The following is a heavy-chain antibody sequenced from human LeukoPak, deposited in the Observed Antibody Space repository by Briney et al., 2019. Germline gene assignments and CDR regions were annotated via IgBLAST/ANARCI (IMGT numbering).Heavy chain of an antibody. CDR1: GGSISTYY. D-gene: IGHD3-9*01. Sequence: SVTLSLTCSVSGGSISTYYWSWIRQPAGKGLEWIGRVYRSGDTNYNPSLKSRVTMSVDTSKNQISLRLRSVTAADTAVYYCARDDFEYSVHNGMDVWGQGTTVTVSS. CDR3: ARDDFEYSVHNGMDV. J-gene: IGHJ6*02. V-gene: IGHV4-4*07. CDR2: VYRSGDT.